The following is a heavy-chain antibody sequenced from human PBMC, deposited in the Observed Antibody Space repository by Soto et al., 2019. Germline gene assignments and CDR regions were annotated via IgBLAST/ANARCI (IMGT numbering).Heavy chain of an antibody. J-gene: IGHJ4*02. V-gene: IGHV1-2*04. Sequence: QVQLVQSGAEVKKPGASVKVSCKASGYTFTGYYMHWVRQAPGQGLEWMGWINPNSGGTNYAQKFQGWVTMTRDTSIRTVYMELSRLRSDDTAVYYCASDGTVIAAAVTGTFFDYWGQGTLVTVSS. D-gene: IGHD6-13*01. CDR3: ASDGTVIAAAVTGTFFDY. CDR1: GYTFTGYY. CDR2: INPNSGGT.